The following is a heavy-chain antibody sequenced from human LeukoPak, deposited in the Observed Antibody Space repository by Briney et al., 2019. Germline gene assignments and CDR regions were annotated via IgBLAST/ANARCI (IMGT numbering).Heavy chain of an antibody. CDR2: ISGSSR. CDR3: ARTTYLGGTTGYMDV. Sequence: GGSLRLSCAASGFTFSSYSMNWVRQTPGKRLEWVSYISGSSRESVKGRFTISRDNAKNSLYLQMNSMRAEDTDVYYCARTTYLGGTTGYMDVWGKGTTVTVSS. J-gene: IGHJ6*03. CDR1: GFTFSSYS. V-gene: IGHV3-48*01. D-gene: IGHD1-7*01.